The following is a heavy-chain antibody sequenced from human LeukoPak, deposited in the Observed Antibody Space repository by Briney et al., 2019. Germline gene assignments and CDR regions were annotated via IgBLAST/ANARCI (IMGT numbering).Heavy chain of an antibody. J-gene: IGHJ4*02. V-gene: IGHV3-30*02. D-gene: IGHD3-3*01. CDR3: TTNPWSARRG. CDR1: GFTLSNYG. Sequence: PGGSLRLSCAVSGFTLSNYGMHWLRQAPGKGPEWVAFIGHDGSTTKYADSVKGRFTISRDSSKNSLHLQMNSLRAEDTAVYYCTTNPWSARRGWGQGTLVTVSS. CDR2: IGHDGSTT.